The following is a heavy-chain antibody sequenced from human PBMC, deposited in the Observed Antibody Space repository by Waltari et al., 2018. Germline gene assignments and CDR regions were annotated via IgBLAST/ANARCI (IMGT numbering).Heavy chain of an antibody. Sequence: EVQLVEAGGDLVQPGGSLRLSCTASGFPFTAHWWTWVRQVPGKGLEWVSRINGDGYGIAYSDSVQGRFSISRDNTKNTLYLQLNSLRAEDTAVYYCARKGGRGYTYAPFYFDYWGRGTLVTVSS. V-gene: IGHV3-74*03. D-gene: IGHD5-18*01. CDR2: INGDGYGI. J-gene: IGHJ4*02. CDR3: ARKGGRGYTYAPFYFDY. CDR1: GFPFTAHW.